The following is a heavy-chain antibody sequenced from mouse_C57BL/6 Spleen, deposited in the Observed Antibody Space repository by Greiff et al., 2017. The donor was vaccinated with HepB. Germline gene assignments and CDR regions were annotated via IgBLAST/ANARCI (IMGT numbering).Heavy chain of an antibody. D-gene: IGHD2-4*01. CDR3: AREGMRYDYDGYYAMDY. V-gene: IGHV1-53*01. CDR2: INPSNGGT. J-gene: IGHJ4*01. CDR1: GYTFTSYW. Sequence: QVQLQQPGTELVKPGASVKLSCKASGYTFTSYWMHWVKQRPGQGLEWIGNINPSNGGTNYNEKFKSKATLTVDKSSSTAYMQLSSLTSEDSAVDYCAREGMRYDYDGYYAMDYWGQGTSVTVSS.